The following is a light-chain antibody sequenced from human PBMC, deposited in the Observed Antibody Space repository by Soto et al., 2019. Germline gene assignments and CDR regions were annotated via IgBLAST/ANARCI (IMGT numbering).Light chain of an antibody. CDR2: GAS. J-gene: IGKJ4*01. V-gene: IGKV3-15*01. CDR3: QQYNNWLLLT. CDR1: QSVSSN. Sequence: EIVMTQSPATLSVSPGERATLSCRASQSVSSNLAWYQQKPGQAPRLLIYGASTRATGIPARFSGSGSGTEFTLTIRSLQSEDFAVYYCQQYNNWLLLTFGGGTKVEIK.